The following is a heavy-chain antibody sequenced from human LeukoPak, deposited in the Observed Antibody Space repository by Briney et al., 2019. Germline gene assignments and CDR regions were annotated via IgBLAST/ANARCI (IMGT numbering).Heavy chain of an antibody. CDR1: GFTFDDYA. CDR2: ISWNSGGI. Sequence: GGSLRLSCAASGFTFDDYAMHWVRQAPGKGLEWVSGISWNSGGIGYADSVKGRFTISRDNAKNSLYLQMNSLRAEDTALYYCAKGDYYDSSGYYDYWGQGTLVTVSS. D-gene: IGHD3-22*01. CDR3: AKGDYYDSSGYYDY. J-gene: IGHJ4*02. V-gene: IGHV3-9*01.